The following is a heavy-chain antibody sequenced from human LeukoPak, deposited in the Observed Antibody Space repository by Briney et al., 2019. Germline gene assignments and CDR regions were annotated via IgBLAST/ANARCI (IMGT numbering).Heavy chain of an antibody. V-gene: IGHV1-46*01. CDR1: GYTFTSYY. CDR3: ARDPELDPTRGGYYFDY. CDR2: INPSGGST. Sequence: ASVKVSCKASGYTFTSYYMHWVRQAPGQGLEWMGIINPSGGSTSYAQKFQGRVTMTRDTSTSTVYMELSSLRSEDTAVYYCARDPELDPTRGGYYFDYWGQGTLVTVSS. D-gene: IGHD1-1*01. J-gene: IGHJ4*02.